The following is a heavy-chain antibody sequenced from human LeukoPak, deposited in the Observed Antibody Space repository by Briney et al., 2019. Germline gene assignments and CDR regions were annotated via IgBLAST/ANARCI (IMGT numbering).Heavy chain of an antibody. D-gene: IGHD3-10*01. CDR2: INPSGGST. V-gene: IGHV1-46*01. J-gene: IGHJ5*02. Sequence: ASVKVSCKASGYTFTSYYMHWVRQAPGQGLECMGIINPSGGSTSYAQKFQGRVTMTRDTSTSTVYMELSSLRSEDTAVYYCARGAKFRSYGSGTYYTSLPFDPWGQGTLVTVSS. CDR3: ARGAKFRSYGSGTYYTSLPFDP. CDR1: GYTFTSYY.